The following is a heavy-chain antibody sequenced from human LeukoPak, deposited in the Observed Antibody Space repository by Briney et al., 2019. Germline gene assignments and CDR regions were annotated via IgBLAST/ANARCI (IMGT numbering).Heavy chain of an antibody. Sequence: AGGSLRLSCAASGFTFSSYAMHWVRQAPGKGLEWVAVISYDGSNKYYADSVKGRFTISRDNSKNTLYLQMNSLRAEDTAVYYCARDWRGYGLGYYFDYWGQGTPVTVSS. V-gene: IGHV3-30*04. D-gene: IGHD3-10*01. J-gene: IGHJ4*02. CDR2: ISYDGSNK. CDR1: GFTFSSYA. CDR3: ARDWRGYGLGYYFDY.